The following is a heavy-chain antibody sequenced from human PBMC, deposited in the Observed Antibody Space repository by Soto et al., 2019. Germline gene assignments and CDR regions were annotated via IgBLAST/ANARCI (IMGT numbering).Heavy chain of an antibody. V-gene: IGHV4-4*02. Sequence: QVQLQESGPGLVKPSGTLSLTCAVSGGSISSSNWWSWVRQPPGKGLEWIGEISHNGNTYSNPSLTGRVTMSVDKSKNQFSLNLNSVTAADTAVYYCASRTYAMDVWGQGTTVTVSS. CDR2: ISHNGNT. CDR1: GGSISSSNW. J-gene: IGHJ6*02. CDR3: ASRTYAMDV.